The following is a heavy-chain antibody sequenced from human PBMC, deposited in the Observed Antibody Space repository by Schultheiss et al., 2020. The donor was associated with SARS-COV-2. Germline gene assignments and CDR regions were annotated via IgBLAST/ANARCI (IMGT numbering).Heavy chain of an antibody. J-gene: IGHJ5*02. CDR3: AKGRSSESFNELDP. CDR1: GFILSGYW. D-gene: IGHD1-1*01. CDR2: ISSDGSST. V-gene: IGHV3-74*01. Sequence: GGSLRLSCTASGFILSGYWMHWVRLVPGKGLVWVSRISSDGSSTSYADSVKGRFTISRDNSKDSLYLQLNSLRGEDTAIYYCAKGRSSESFNELDPWGQGTLVTVSS.